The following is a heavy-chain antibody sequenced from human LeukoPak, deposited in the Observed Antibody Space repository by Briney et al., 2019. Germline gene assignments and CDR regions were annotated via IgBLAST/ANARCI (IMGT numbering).Heavy chain of an antibody. D-gene: IGHD5/OR15-5a*01. V-gene: IGHV3-21*04. Sequence: PGGSLRLSCAASGFTFSSYSMNWVRQAPGKGLEWVSSISSSSSYIYYADSVKGRFTISRDNAKNSLYLQMNSLRAEDTALYYCAKDTGSTPGAHYYYYMDVWGKGTTVTISS. CDR1: GFTFSSYS. J-gene: IGHJ6*03. CDR2: ISSSSSYI. CDR3: AKDTGSTPGAHYYYYMDV.